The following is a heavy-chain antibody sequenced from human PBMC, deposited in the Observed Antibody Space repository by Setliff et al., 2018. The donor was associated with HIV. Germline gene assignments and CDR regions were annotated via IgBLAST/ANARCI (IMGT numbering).Heavy chain of an antibody. V-gene: IGHV4-61*02. D-gene: IGHD3-10*01. CDR1: GGTIASGGHY. Sequence: PSETLSLTCTVSGGTIASGGHYWSWIRQHPGKGLEWIGRVYTSGTTNYNPSLKSRVTISVDTSKNQFSLKLSSVTAADTALYYCARDQADTYNYLLSGAFDFWGQGTMVTVSS. CDR2: VYTSGTT. J-gene: IGHJ3*01. CDR3: ARDQADTYNYLLSGAFDF.